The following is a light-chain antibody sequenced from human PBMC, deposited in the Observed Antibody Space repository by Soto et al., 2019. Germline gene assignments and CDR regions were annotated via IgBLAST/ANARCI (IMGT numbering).Light chain of an antibody. CDR3: SSYTSDSTLV. CDR1: SSDPGAYNY. CDR2: EVS. Sequence: QSVLTQPASVSGSPGQSITISCTGTSSDPGAYNYVSWYQQLPGKAPKLMIYEVSDRPSGVSSRFSGSKSDNTASLTISGLQTEDEADYYCSSYTSDSTLVFGTGTKVTVL. J-gene: IGLJ1*01. V-gene: IGLV2-14*01.